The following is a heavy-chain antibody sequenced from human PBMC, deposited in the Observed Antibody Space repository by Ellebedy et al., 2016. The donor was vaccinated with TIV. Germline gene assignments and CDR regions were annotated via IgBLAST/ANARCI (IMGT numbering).Heavy chain of an antibody. CDR3: ARGHYGSGTYFAPGE. Sequence: MPSETLSLTCTVSGGSISTTNSHWDWIRQPPGKGREWLGTIYYSVITMYNPSLNSRVTISTEMSKNQFSLILSSVTAADTAVYYCARGHYGSGTYFAPGEWGQGALVTVSS. J-gene: IGHJ4*02. CDR1: GGSISTTNSH. V-gene: IGHV4-39*07. D-gene: IGHD3-10*01. CDR2: IYYSVIT.